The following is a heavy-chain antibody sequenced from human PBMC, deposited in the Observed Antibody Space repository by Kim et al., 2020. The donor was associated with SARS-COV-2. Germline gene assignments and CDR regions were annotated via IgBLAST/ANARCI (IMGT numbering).Heavy chain of an antibody. V-gene: IGHV3-48*03. CDR3: ARGPFEYSSSSYFDN. CDR1: GFRFSSFE. Sequence: GGSLRLSCAASGFRFSSFEMNWVRQAPGKGLEWVSYISNSGGTIYYVDSVKGRFTISRDNAKNSLFLQMNSLRAEDTSVYYCARGPFEYSSSSYFDNWGQGTLVTVSS. D-gene: IGHD6-6*01. J-gene: IGHJ4*02. CDR2: ISNSGGTI.